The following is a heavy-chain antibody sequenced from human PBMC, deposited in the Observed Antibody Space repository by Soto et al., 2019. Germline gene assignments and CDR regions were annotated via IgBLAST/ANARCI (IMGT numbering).Heavy chain of an antibody. V-gene: IGHV1-3*01. D-gene: IGHD2-21*02. Sequence: ASVKVSCKASGYTFPSYAMHWVRQAPGQRLEWMGWINAGNSNTKYSQKFQGRVTITRDTSAGTAYMELSSLRSEDTAVYYCARSIVVVPALDYWGQGTLVTVSS. CDR1: GYTFPSYA. CDR3: ARSIVVVPALDY. J-gene: IGHJ4*02. CDR2: INAGNSNT.